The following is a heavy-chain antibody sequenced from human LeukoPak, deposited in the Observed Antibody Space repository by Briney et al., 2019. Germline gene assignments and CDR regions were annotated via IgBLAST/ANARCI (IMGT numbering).Heavy chain of an antibody. CDR2: FDPEDGET. CDR1: GYTLTELS. Sequence: ASVKASCKVSGYTLTELSMHWVRQAPGKGLEWMGGFDPEDGETIYAQKFQGRVTITRSTSINTAYMELSSLRSEDTAVYYCARGTGFEYDYWGQGTLVTVSS. V-gene: IGHV1-24*01. J-gene: IGHJ4*02. D-gene: IGHD1-1*01. CDR3: ARGTGFEYDY.